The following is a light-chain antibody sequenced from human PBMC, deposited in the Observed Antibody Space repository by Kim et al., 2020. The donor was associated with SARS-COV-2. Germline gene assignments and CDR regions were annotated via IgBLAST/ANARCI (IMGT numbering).Light chain of an antibody. CDR3: CSYAGSYV. CDR2: DVS. J-gene: IGLJ1*01. CDR1: SSDVGGYNY. Sequence: QSALPQPASVSGSPGQSITISCTGTSSDVGGYNYVSWYQQHPGKAPKLMIYDVSKRPSGVPDRFSGSKSGNTASLTISGLQAEDEADYYCCSYAGSYVFGTGTKVTVL. V-gene: IGLV2-11*01.